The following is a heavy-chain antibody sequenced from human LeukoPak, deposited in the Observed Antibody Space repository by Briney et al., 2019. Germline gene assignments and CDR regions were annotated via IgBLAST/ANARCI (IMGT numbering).Heavy chain of an antibody. D-gene: IGHD3-16*02. Sequence: SETLSLTCAVYGGSFSGYYWSWIRQPPGKGLEWIGEINHSGSTNYNPSLKSRVNISVDTSKNQFSLNLNSVTAADTAVYYCARRGQAGYLYWGQGTLVTVSS. J-gene: IGHJ4*02. CDR3: ARRGQAGYLY. CDR2: INHSGST. V-gene: IGHV4-34*01. CDR1: GGSFSGYY.